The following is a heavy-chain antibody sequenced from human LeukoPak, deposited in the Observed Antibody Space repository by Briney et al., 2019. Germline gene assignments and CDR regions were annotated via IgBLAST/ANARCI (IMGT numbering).Heavy chain of an antibody. CDR1: GGSVSSNSAA. CDR3: ARDGANFYDSSGYFDY. D-gene: IGHD3-22*01. J-gene: IGHJ4*02. CDR2: TYYRSKWYS. V-gene: IGHV6-1*01. Sequence: SQTLSLTCAISGGSVSSNSAAWNWIRQSPSRGLEWLGRTYYRSKWYSDYAVSVKSRIAINPDTSKNHFSLQLNSVTPEDTAVYYCARDGANFYDSSGYFDYWGQGTLVTVSS.